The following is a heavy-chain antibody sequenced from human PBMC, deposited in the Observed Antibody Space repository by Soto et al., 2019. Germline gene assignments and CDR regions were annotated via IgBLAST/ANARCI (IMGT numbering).Heavy chain of an antibody. D-gene: IGHD6-13*01. CDR1: GFAFDSYW. J-gene: IGHJ4*02. V-gene: IGHV3-74*01. CDR3: TSGPRPSSAGTGAY. CDR2: IDYEGTTT. Sequence: EVQLVESGGGLVQPGGSLRLSCAASGFAFDSYWMHWVRQVPGEGPVWVSRIDYEGTTTAYADSVKGRFTISRDNGKNTLYLQMNSLRVEDTAVYYCTSGPRPSSAGTGAYWGQGTLVTVSS.